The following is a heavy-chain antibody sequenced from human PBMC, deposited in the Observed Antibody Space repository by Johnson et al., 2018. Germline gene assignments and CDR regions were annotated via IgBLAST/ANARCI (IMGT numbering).Heavy chain of an antibody. CDR2: IYYSGST. CDR1: GGSFSSYY. CDR3: ARAGLQLTGDSRGLSRWFDP. J-gene: IGHJ5*02. Sequence: QVQLQESGPGLVKPSETLSLTCTVSGGSFSSYYWSWIRQPPGKGLEWIGYIYYSGSTNYNPSLKSRVTISVDTSKNQFSLKLSSVPAADTAVYYCARAGLQLTGDSRGLSRWFDPWGQGTLVTVSS. D-gene: IGHD7-27*01. V-gene: IGHV4-59*01.